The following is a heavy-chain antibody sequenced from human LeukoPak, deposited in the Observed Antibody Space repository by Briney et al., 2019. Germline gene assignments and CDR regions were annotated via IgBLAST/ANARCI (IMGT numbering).Heavy chain of an antibody. CDR3: ARGRGGYYYDSSGYIYYFDY. CDR2: MNPNSGNT. D-gene: IGHD3-22*01. Sequence: GASVKVSCKASGYTFTGYYMHWVRQAPGQGLEWMGWMNPNSGNTGYAQKFQGRVTMTRNTSISTAYMELSSLRSEDTAVYYCARGRGGYYYDSSGYIYYFDYWGQGTLVTVSS. V-gene: IGHV1-8*02. J-gene: IGHJ4*02. CDR1: GYTFTGYY.